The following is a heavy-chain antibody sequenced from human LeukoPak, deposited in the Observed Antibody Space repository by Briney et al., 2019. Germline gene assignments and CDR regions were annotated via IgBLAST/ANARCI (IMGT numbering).Heavy chain of an antibody. J-gene: IGHJ5*02. CDR1: GGTFSSYA. V-gene: IGHV1-69*05. CDR2: IIPIFGTA. Sequence: SVKVSCKSSGGTFSSYAISWVRQAPGQGLEWMGGIIPIFGTANYAQKFQGRVTITTDESTSTAYMELSSLRSEDTAVYYCERGGAARLFSWFDPWGQGTLVTVSS. CDR3: ERGGAARLFSWFDP. D-gene: IGHD6-6*01.